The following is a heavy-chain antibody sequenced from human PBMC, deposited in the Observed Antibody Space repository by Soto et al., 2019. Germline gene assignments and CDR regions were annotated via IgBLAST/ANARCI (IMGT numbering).Heavy chain of an antibody. V-gene: IGHV4-34*01. CDR1: GGSFSGYF. Sequence: SETLSLTCAVHGGSFSGYFWSWIRQPPGKGLEWIGEINHGGTTNYYPSLKSRVTMSVDTSKNQFSLRLTSVTAADTAVYFCARGPDCTSASCQGYFQHWGQGSLVTVSS. CDR2: INHGGTT. J-gene: IGHJ1*01. D-gene: IGHD2-2*01. CDR3: ARGPDCTSASCQGYFQH.